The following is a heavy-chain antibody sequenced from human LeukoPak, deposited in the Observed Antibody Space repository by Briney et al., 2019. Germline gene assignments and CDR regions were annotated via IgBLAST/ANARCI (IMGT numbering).Heavy chain of an antibody. CDR2: IYYSGSTT. CDR1: GGSITNYW. CDR3: ARVGDWNDLVY. J-gene: IGHJ4*02. V-gene: IGHV4-59*01. D-gene: IGHD1-1*01. Sequence: SETLSLTCTVSGGSITNYWWSWIRQPPGRGLEWIGYIYYSGSTTNYNPSLRGLATISVGASKNQFSLRLRSVTAADTAVYYCARVGDWNDLVYWGQGTLVSVSS.